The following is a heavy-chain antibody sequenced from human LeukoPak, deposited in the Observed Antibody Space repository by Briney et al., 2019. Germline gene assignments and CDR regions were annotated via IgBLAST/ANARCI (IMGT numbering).Heavy chain of an antibody. J-gene: IGHJ6*02. CDR2: FDPEDGET. Sequence: GASVKVSCKVSGYTLTELSMHWVRQAPGKGLEWMGGFDPEDGETIYAQKFQGRVTMTEDTSTDTAYMELSSLGSEDTAVYYCATVVPAAMLHYYYGMDVWGQGTTVTVSS. D-gene: IGHD2-2*01. CDR1: GYTLTELS. V-gene: IGHV1-24*01. CDR3: ATVVPAAMLHYYYGMDV.